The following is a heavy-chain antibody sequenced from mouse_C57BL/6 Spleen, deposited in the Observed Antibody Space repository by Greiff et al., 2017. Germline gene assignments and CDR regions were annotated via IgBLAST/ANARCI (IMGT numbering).Heavy chain of an antibody. D-gene: IGHD1-1*01. Sequence: QVQLQPSGPELVKPGASVKISCKASGYSFTSYYIHWVKQRPGQGLEWIGWIYPGSGNTKYNEKFKGKATLTADTSSSTAYMQLSSLTSEDSAVYYCASVVADWYFDVWGTGTTVTVSS. CDR1: GYSFTSYY. CDR3: ASVVADWYFDV. CDR2: IYPGSGNT. V-gene: IGHV1-66*01. J-gene: IGHJ1*03.